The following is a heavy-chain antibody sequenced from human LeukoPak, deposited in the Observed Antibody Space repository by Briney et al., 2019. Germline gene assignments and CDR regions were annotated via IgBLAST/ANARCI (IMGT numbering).Heavy chain of an antibody. CDR2: INHRGST. CDR3: AVAGRKFDP. Sequence: SETLSLTCAVYGGSFSGYYWSWIRQPPGKGLEWIGEINHRGSTNYNPSLKSRVTISVDTSKNQFSLKLSSVTAADTAVYYCAVAGRKFDPWGQGTLVTVSS. V-gene: IGHV4-34*01. J-gene: IGHJ5*02. CDR1: GGSFSGYY.